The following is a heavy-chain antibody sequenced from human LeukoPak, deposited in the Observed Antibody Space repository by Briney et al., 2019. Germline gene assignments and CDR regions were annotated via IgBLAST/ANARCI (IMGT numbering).Heavy chain of an antibody. V-gene: IGHV4-4*07. CDR2: VYTGDSP. J-gene: IGHJ4*02. CDR3: AASTTGWIFFGS. CDR1: GGSISSYF. Sequence: SETLSLTCTVSGGSISSYFWSWIRQPAGKGLEWIGRVYTGDSPNYNPSLQSRVTMSVDLSKRQFSLTLTSVTAADAAVYYCAASTTGWIFFGSWGLGTLVTVSS. D-gene: IGHD1-1*01.